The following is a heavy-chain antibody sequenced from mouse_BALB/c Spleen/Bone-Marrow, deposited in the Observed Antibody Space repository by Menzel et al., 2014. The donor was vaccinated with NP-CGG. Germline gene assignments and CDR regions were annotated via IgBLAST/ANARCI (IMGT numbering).Heavy chain of an antibody. CDR1: GFNIKDTY. D-gene: IGHD2-1*01. CDR3: ARNGNCGAWFAY. J-gene: IGHJ3*01. V-gene: IGHV14-3*02. CDR2: IDPANGNT. Sequence: LVESGAELEKPGAPVKLSCAASGFNIKDTYMHWVKQRPEQGLEWIGRIDPANGNTKYDPKFQGKATITADTSSNTAYLQLSSLTSEDTAVYYCARNGNCGAWFAYWGQGTLVTVSA.